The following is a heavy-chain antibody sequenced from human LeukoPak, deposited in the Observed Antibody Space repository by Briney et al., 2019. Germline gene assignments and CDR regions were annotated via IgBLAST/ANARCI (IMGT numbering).Heavy chain of an antibody. V-gene: IGHV3-23*01. Sequence: TGGSLRLSCAASGFTFSSYAMSWVRQAPGKWLEWVSAISGSGGSTYYADSVKGRFTISRDNSKNTLYLQMNSLRAEDTAVYYCAKSRLKNWGSYWGQGTLVTVSS. CDR3: AKSRLKNWGSY. CDR2: ISGSGGST. CDR1: GFTFSSYA. D-gene: IGHD3-16*01. J-gene: IGHJ4*02.